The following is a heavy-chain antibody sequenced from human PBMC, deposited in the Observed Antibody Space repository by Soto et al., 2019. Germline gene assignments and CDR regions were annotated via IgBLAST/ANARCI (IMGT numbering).Heavy chain of an antibody. J-gene: IGHJ6*02. Sequence: RASVKVSCKASGGTFSSYAISWVRQAPGQGLEWMGGIIPIFGTANYAQKFQGRVTITADESTSTAYMELSSLRSEDTAVYYCARAIPTPTSIAAPGSRRASFYYYYGMDVWGQGTTVTVSS. CDR1: GGTFSSYA. V-gene: IGHV1-69*13. CDR2: IIPIFGTA. CDR3: ARAIPTPTSIAAPGSRRASFYYYYGMDV. D-gene: IGHD6-6*01.